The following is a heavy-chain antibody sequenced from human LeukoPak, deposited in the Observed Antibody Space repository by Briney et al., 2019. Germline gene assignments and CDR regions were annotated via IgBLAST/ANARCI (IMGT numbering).Heavy chain of an antibody. CDR2: IYTSGST. V-gene: IGHV4-4*07. CDR3: ARPTEDAFDI. J-gene: IGHJ3*02. CDR1: GGSISSYY. Sequence: KASETLPLTCTVSGGSISSYYWSWIRQPAGKGLEWIGRIYTSGSTNFNPSLKSRVTISVDTSKNQFSLKLSSVTAADTAVYYCARPTEDAFDIWGQGTMVTVSS. D-gene: IGHD1-14*01.